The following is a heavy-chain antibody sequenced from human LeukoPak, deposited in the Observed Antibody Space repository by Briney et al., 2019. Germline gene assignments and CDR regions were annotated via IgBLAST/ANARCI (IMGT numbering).Heavy chain of an antibody. Sequence: GGSLRLSCAASGFTFSIYAMSWVRQAPGKGLEWVSGISGSGGGTYYADSVKGRFTMSRDNSKNTLYLQMNSLRAEDTAVYYCAKTPYSSSFWGQGTLVTVSS. D-gene: IGHD6-13*01. CDR3: AKTPYSSSF. CDR1: GFTFSIYA. V-gene: IGHV3-23*01. J-gene: IGHJ4*02. CDR2: ISGSGGGT.